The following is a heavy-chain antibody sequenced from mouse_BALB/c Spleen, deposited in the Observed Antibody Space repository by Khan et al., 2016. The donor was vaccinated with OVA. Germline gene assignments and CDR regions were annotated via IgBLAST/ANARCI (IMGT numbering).Heavy chain of an antibody. CDR1: GYSITSDYA. Sequence: VQLKQSGPGLVKPSQSLSLTCTVTGYSITSDYAWDWIRQFPGNRLEWMGYISYGGSTSSNPSLKSRISITRDKSKNQFFLQLNSVTTEDTATYYCARKNYYGYAMDYWGQGTSVTVSS. D-gene: IGHD1-1*01. CDR3: ARKNYYGYAMDY. V-gene: IGHV3-2*02. J-gene: IGHJ4*01. CDR2: ISYGGST.